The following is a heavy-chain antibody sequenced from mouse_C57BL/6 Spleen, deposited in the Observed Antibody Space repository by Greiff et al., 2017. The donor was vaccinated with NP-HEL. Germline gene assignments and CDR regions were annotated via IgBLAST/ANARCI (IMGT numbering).Heavy chain of an antibody. D-gene: IGHD1-1*01. V-gene: IGHV5-17*01. CDR1: GFTFSDYG. CDR2: ISSGSSTI. J-gene: IGHJ4*01. Sequence: EVKVVESGGGLVKPGGSLKLSCAASGFTFSDYGMHWVRQAPEKGLEWVAYISSGSSTIYYADTVKGRFTISRDNAKNTLVLQVTSLRSEATAMYHCPREGYGSNLPEYRGQGTKVTDTS. CDR3: PREGYGSNLPEY.